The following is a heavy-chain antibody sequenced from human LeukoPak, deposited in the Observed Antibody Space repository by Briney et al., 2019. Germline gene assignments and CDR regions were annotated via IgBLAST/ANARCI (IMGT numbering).Heavy chain of an antibody. V-gene: IGHV4-59*01. Sequence: SETLSLTCTVSGGSISSYYWSWIRQPPGKGLEWIGYIYYSGSTNYNPSLKSRVTISVDTSKNQFSLKLSSVIAADTAVYYCARANLEWLLYTHNWFDPWGQGTLVTVSS. D-gene: IGHD3-3*01. CDR2: IYYSGST. CDR3: ARANLEWLLYTHNWFDP. CDR1: GGSISSYY. J-gene: IGHJ5*02.